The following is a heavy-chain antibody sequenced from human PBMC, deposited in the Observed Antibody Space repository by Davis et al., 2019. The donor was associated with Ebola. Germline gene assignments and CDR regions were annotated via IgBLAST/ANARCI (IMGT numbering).Heavy chain of an antibody. Sequence: ASVKVSCKASGYTFTSYYMHWVRQAPGQGLEWMGIINPSGGSTSYAQKFQGRVTMTRNTSISTAYMELSSLRSEDTAVYYCARLYGDLYYYGMDVWGQGTTVTVSS. J-gene: IGHJ6*02. CDR1: GYTFTSYY. CDR2: INPSGGST. V-gene: IGHV1-46*01. D-gene: IGHD4-17*01. CDR3: ARLYGDLYYYGMDV.